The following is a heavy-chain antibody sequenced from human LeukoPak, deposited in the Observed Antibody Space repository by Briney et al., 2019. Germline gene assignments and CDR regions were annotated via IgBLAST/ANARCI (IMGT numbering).Heavy chain of an antibody. Sequence: GRSLRLSCAASGFTFYDYAMHWVRQAPGKGLEWVSGISWNSGSIGYADSVKGRFTISRDNAKNSLYLQMNSLRAEDMAFYYCAKASIPYGDYPPDYWGQGTLVTVSS. CDR1: GFTFYDYA. CDR2: ISWNSGSI. CDR3: AKASIPYGDYPPDY. J-gene: IGHJ4*02. D-gene: IGHD4-17*01. V-gene: IGHV3-9*03.